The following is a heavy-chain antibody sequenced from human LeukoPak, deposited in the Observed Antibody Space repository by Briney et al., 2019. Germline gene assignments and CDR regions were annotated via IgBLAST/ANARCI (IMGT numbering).Heavy chain of an antibody. V-gene: IGHV4-59*12. J-gene: IGHJ4*02. CDR1: GGSMSNYY. CDR2: IYYSGST. CDR3: ARDVVGFDY. Sequence: SETLSLTCTVSGGSMSNYYWSWIRQPPGKGLEWIGYIYYSGSTNYNPSLKSRVTISVDTSKNQFSLKLSSVTAADTAVYYCARDVVGFDYWGQGTLVTVSS. D-gene: IGHD2-21*01.